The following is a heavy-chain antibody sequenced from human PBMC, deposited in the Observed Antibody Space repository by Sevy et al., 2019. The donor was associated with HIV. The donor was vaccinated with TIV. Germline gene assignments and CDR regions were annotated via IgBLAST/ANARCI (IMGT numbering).Heavy chain of an antibody. Sequence: GGSLRRSCAASGFTFSNAWMSWVRQAPGKGLEWVGRIKSKPDGGTTDYAAPVKGRFTISKDDSINKLYLQMNIVKPEDTVVYYSTTVSRGGAVINGRGNYYYYYGMDVWGQGTTVTVSS. CDR2: IKSKPDGGTT. V-gene: IGHV3-15*01. CDR1: GFTFSNAW. J-gene: IGHJ6*02. D-gene: IGHD3-3*01. CDR3: TTVSRGGAVINGRGNYYYYYGMDV.